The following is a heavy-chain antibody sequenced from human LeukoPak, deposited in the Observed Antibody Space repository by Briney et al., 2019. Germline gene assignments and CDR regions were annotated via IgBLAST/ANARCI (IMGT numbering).Heavy chain of an antibody. D-gene: IGHD3-9*01. CDR2: IRSKAYGGTV. CDR1: GFTFGDSA. Sequence: GRSLRLSCIASGFTFGDSAMSWVRQAPGKGLEWVGFIRSKAYGGTVEYDPSVEGRFTISRDDSKSTAYLHMNSLRPDDTAVYYCSGERLAASHWFAPWGQGTLVTVSS. V-gene: IGHV3-49*04. J-gene: IGHJ5*02. CDR3: SGERLAASHWFAP.